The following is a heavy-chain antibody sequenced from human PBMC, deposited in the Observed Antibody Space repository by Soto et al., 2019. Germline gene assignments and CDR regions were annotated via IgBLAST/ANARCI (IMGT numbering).Heavy chain of an antibody. CDR2: ISYDGSNK. D-gene: IGHD6-13*01. J-gene: IGHJ4*02. CDR3: ASIAAAPEGTSFPN. CDR1: GFTFSSYA. Sequence: PGGSLRLSCAASGFTFSSYAMHWVRQAPGKGLEWVAVISYDGSNKYYADSVKGRFTISRDNSKNTLYLQMNSLRAEDTAVYYCASIAAAPEGTSFPNWGQGTLVTVSS. V-gene: IGHV3-30-3*01.